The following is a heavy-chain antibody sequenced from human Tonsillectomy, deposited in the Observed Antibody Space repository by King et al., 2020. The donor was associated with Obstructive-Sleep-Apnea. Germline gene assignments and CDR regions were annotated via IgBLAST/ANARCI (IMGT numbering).Heavy chain of an antibody. CDR3: ARWNEGFDY. CDR2: IYYSCFT. V-gene: IGHV4-59*08. D-gene: IGHD1-1*01. CDR1: GGSITNYY. Sequence: VQLQESGPGLVRPSETLSLTCTFPGGSITNYYWGWIRQPPGKGLEWICYIYYSCFTDYNPAPRGRVTLSVDTSKNQLSLRVTSVTAADTAEYFCARWNEGFDYWGQGTLVTVSS. J-gene: IGHJ4*02.